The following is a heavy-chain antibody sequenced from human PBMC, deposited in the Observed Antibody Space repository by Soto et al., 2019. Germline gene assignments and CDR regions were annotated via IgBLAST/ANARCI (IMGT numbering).Heavy chain of an antibody. V-gene: IGHV4-59*01. D-gene: IGHD2-21*02. CDR3: ARDFWGYCGTDRYPLDV. Sequence: PSETLSLTCTVSGGSISGYYWSWIRQPPGKGLEWIGYMYNTGSTVYNPSFKSRVTISVDTSKNQFSLKLNSVTAADTAVYYCARDFWGYCGTDRYPLDVWGQGTTVTVSS. CDR1: GGSISGYY. CDR2: MYNTGST. J-gene: IGHJ6*02.